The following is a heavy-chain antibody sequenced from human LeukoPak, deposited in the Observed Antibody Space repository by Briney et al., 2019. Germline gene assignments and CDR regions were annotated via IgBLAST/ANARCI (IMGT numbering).Heavy chain of an antibody. CDR3: AKDTNYYDSSGYYDH. CDR2: ISGSGGST. Sequence: GGSLRLSCAASGFTFDDYAMHWVRQAPGKGLEWVSGISGSGGSTYYADSVKGRFTISRDNSKNTLYLQMNSLRAEDTAVYYCAKDTNYYDSSGYYDHWGQGTLVTVSS. D-gene: IGHD3-22*01. CDR1: GFTFDDYA. J-gene: IGHJ5*02. V-gene: IGHV3-23*01.